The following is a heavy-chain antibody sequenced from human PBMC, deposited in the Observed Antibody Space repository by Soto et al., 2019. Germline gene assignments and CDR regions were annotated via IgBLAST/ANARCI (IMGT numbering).Heavy chain of an antibody. CDR3: SRVGCSNSKCYTRGMDV. V-gene: IGHV4-4*07. D-gene: IGHD2-2*01. CDR1: GGSISGYY. CDR2: IYSDGTT. J-gene: IGHJ6*02. Sequence: LSLTCTVSGGSISGYYWSWVRQPAGKGLEWVGRIYSDGTTNYSPSLKSRVTMSLDTSKDQFSLHLNSVTAADTAVYYCSRVGCSNSKCYTRGMDVWGQGTTVTVSS.